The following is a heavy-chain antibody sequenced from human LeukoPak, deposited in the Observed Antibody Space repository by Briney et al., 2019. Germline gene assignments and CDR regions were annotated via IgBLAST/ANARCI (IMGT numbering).Heavy chain of an antibody. D-gene: IGHD3-3*01. CDR1: GGSISSYY. J-gene: IGHJ6*03. Sequence: NPSETLSLTCTVSGGSISSYYWSWIRQPPGKGLEWIGYIYYSGSTNYNPSLKSRVTISVDTSKNQFSLKLSSVTAADTAVYYCARTSAVLDYDFWSGYPHYYYYYMDVWGKGTMVTVSS. CDR3: ARTSAVLDYDFWSGYPHYYYYYMDV. CDR2: IYYSGST. V-gene: IGHV4-59*01.